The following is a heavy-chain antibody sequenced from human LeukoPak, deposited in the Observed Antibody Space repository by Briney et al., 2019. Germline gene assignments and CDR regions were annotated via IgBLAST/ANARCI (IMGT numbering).Heavy chain of an antibody. CDR1: GGSISSGGYY. D-gene: IGHD6-13*01. Sequence: SETLSLTCTVSGGSISSGGYYWSWIRQHPGKGLEWIGYIYYSGSTYYNPSLKSRVTISVDTSKNQFSLKLSSVTAADTAVYYCARESSSWYQVYYYMDVWGKGTTVTVSS. CDR3: ARESSSWYQVYYYMDV. CDR2: IYYSGST. J-gene: IGHJ6*03. V-gene: IGHV4-31*03.